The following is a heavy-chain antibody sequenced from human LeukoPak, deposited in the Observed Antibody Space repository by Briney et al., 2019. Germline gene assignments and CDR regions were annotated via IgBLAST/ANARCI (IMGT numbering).Heavy chain of an antibody. CDR2: ISYDGSNK. Sequence: GRSLRLSCAASGFTFSSYGMHWVRQAPGKGLEWVAVISYDGSNKYYADSVKGRFTISRDNSKNTLYLQMNSLRAEDTAVYYCASAIIEYSSSSQDYWGQGTLVTVSS. J-gene: IGHJ4*02. CDR1: GFTFSSYG. CDR3: ASAIIEYSSSSQDY. D-gene: IGHD6-6*01. V-gene: IGHV3-30*03.